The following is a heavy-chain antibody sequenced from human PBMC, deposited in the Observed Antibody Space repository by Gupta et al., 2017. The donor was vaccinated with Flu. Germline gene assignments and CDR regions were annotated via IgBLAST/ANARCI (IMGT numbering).Heavy chain of an antibody. Sequence: RQGQGKGLEWVSSIYPSGDRTYYADSVKGRFTISRDNSKNTLYLQIHTLRVEDSALYYCAKDRTPDRGWDIDYWGQGTLVTVSS. CDR3: AKDRTPDRGWDIDY. J-gene: IGHJ4*02. V-gene: IGHV3-23*01. CDR2: IYPSGDRT. D-gene: IGHD6-19*01.